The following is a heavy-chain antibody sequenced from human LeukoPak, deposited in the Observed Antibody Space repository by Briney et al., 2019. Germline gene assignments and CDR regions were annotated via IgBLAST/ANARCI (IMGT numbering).Heavy chain of an antibody. V-gene: IGHV3-23*01. CDR1: GFTFSNYA. J-gene: IGHJ4*02. D-gene: IGHD3-22*01. CDR3: AKDPYYDSSWIRNYFDY. CDR2: ISDSGDST. Sequence: QPGGSLRLSCAASGFTFSNYAMTWVRQAPGKGLEWVSEISDSGDSTFYADSVKGRFTISRDNSKNTLYLQTNSLRAEDTSVYYCAKDPYYDSSWIRNYFDYWGQGTLVTVSS.